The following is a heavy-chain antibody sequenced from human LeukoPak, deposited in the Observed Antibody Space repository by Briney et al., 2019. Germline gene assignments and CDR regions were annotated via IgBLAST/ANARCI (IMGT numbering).Heavy chain of an antibody. D-gene: IGHD1-7*01. Sequence: PSETLSLTCAVYGGSFSGYYWSWIRQPPGKGLEWIGEINHSGSTNYNPSLKSRVTISVDTSKNQFSLKLSSVTAADTAVYYCARDRSGVTGTTFVYLDYWGQGTLVTVSS. CDR3: ARDRSGVTGTTFVYLDY. CDR1: GGSFSGYY. V-gene: IGHV4-34*01. CDR2: INHSGST. J-gene: IGHJ4*02.